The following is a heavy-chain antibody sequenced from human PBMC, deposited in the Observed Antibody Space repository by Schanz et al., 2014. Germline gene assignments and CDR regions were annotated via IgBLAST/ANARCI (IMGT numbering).Heavy chain of an antibody. D-gene: IGHD3-3*01. CDR2: MNPNSGTT. V-gene: IGHV1-8*01. CDR1: GYTLTNFD. J-gene: IGHJ4*02. Sequence: QVQLVQSGAEVKKPGASVKVSCKASGYTLTNFDINWVRQAPGQGLEWMGWMNPNSGTTGYAQKSQGRITMTSITSTSTAYMELRRLSSDDTAVYSCASKVMPPIWSGYPYFFDFWGQGTLVTVSS. CDR3: ASKVMPPIWSGYPYFFDF.